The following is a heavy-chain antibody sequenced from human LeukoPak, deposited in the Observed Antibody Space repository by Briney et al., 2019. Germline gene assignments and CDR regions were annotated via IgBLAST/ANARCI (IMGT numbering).Heavy chain of an antibody. CDR2: ISSSGNTI. V-gene: IGHV3-48*03. J-gene: IGHJ4*02. CDR3: ARGFPYGDPSNYFDY. D-gene: IGHD4-17*01. CDR1: GFTFSSYE. Sequence: GGSLRLSCAASGFTFSSYEMNWVRQAPGKGLEWVSYISSSGNTIHYADSVKGRFTISRDNAKNSLYLQMNSLRVEDTAVYYCARGFPYGDPSNYFDYWGQGTLVTVSS.